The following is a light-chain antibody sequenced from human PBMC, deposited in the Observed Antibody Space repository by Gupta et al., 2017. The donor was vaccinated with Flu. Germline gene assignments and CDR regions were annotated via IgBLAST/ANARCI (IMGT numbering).Light chain of an antibody. CDR1: RNIDSD. Sequence: VMTQSPATLSVSPGETATLSCRASRNIDSDLAWYQHKPGQAPRLPIHGASSRATGIPARFSGSGSGTQYTLTINGLQSEDLAVYICQQCNSWPPFTFGPGTREKIK. CDR3: QQCNSWPPFT. CDR2: GAS. J-gene: IGKJ3*01. V-gene: IGKV3-15*01.